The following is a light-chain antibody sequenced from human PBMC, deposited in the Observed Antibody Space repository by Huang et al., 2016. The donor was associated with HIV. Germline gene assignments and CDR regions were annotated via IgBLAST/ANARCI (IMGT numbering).Light chain of an antibody. J-gene: IGKJ3*01. CDR2: GAS. CDR1: QSVSSN. Sequence: EIVMTQSPATLSVSPGERATLSCRASQSVSSNLAWYQQNPGQAPRLLIYGASTRATGIPARVSGSGSGKEFTLTISSLQSEDFAVYYCQQYNNWPKVFTFGPGTKVDIK. CDR3: QQYNNWPKVFT. V-gene: IGKV3-15*01.